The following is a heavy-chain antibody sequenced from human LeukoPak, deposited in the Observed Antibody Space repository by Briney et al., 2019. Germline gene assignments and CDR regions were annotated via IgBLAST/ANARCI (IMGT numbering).Heavy chain of an antibody. V-gene: IGHV3-20*04. CDR3: AREGVGYYGSSGPGDAFDI. D-gene: IGHD3-22*01. Sequence: PAGGTLRLSCAASGFTFDDYEMSWVRQAPGKGLEWVSGINWNGGSKGYADSVKGRFTISRDNAKNSLYLKMNTLRAEDTALYYCAREGVGYYGSSGPGDAFDIWGQGTMVTVSS. CDR2: INWNGGSK. CDR1: GFTFDDYE. J-gene: IGHJ3*02.